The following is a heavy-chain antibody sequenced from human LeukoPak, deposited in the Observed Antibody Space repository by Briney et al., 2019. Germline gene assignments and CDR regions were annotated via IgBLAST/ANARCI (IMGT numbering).Heavy chain of an antibody. CDR2: INPSVGDT. CDR1: GYTVTSYY. D-gene: IGHD1-26*01. CDR3: AREAGAPRAFDF. Sequence: ASVTVSCKASGYTVTSYYMHWVRQAPGQGLEWMGIINPSVGDTTYSQKFQGRVTMTRDTSTGTFFMELRSLRSEDTALYYCAREAGAPRAFDFWGQGTMVTMSS. V-gene: IGHV1-46*01. J-gene: IGHJ3*01.